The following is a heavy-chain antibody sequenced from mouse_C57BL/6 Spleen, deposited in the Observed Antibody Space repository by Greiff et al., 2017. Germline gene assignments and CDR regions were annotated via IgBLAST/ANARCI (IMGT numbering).Heavy chain of an antibody. J-gene: IGHJ2*01. V-gene: IGHV1-64*01. Sequence: VQLQQPGAELVKPGASVKLSCKASGYTFTSYWMHWVKQRPGQGLEWIGMIHPYSGSTNYNEKFKSKATLTVDKSSSTAYMQLSSLTSEDSAVYDCARSDYGGRSYNWGQGTTLTVSA. CDR3: ARSDYGGRSYN. D-gene: IGHD1-1*01. CDR1: GYTFTSYW. CDR2: IHPYSGST.